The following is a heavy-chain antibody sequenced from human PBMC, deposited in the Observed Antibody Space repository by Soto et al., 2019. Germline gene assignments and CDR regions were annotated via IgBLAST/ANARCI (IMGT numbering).Heavy chain of an antibody. D-gene: IGHD3-10*01. J-gene: IGHJ3*02. Sequence: EVQLVESGGGLVQPGGSLRLSCAASGFSFSTYSMNWVRQAPGKGLEWVSYISSSSSTIYHADSVKGRFTISRDNAKISLYLQMNSLRAEDTAVYYCARDRGSVNYYPYAFDIWGQGTMVTGSS. CDR3: ARDRGSVNYYPYAFDI. CDR1: GFSFSTYS. CDR2: ISSSSSTI. V-gene: IGHV3-48*01.